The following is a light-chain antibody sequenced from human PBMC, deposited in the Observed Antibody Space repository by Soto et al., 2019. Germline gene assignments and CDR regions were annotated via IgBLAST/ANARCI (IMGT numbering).Light chain of an antibody. V-gene: IGLV3-27*01. CDR1: ILAKKY. CDR2: KDS. Sequence: SYELTQPSSVSVSPVQTARITCSGHILAKKYARWFQQKAGQAPLLVIYKDSERPSRISERFSGSSSGTTVTLTISGARFEDEADYYCYSADDNNWVFGGGTKVTVL. J-gene: IGLJ3*02. CDR3: YSADDNNWV.